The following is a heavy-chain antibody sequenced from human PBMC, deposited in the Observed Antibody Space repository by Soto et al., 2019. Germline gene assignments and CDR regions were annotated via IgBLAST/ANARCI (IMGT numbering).Heavy chain of an antibody. D-gene: IGHD1-7*01. CDR2: IYYSGST. J-gene: IGHJ6*02. V-gene: IGHV4-31*03. Sequence: QVQLQESGPGLVKPSQTLSLTCTVSGGSISSGGYYWSWIRQHPGKGLAWIGYIYYSGSTYYNPSLQSRVTTAVDTSKNQFSLKLSSVTAADTAVYYCAREKRTTPPQYYYFGMDVWGQGTTVTVSS. CDR1: GGSISSGGYY. CDR3: AREKRTTPPQYYYFGMDV.